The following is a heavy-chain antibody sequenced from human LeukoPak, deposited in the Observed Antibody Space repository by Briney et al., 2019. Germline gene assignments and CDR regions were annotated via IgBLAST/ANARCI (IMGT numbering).Heavy chain of an antibody. CDR3: ARDSGNYYHKSASKFDP. CDR1: GFTFSNYY. D-gene: IGHD3-22*01. V-gene: IGHV1-2*02. CDR2: INPDTGGS. J-gene: IGHJ5*02. Sequence: ASVKASCKASGFTFSNYYIHWVRQAPGQGLEWMGWINPDTGGSNYAQKFRGRVTMTRDTSISTAYMELSGLRSDDTAVYYCARDSGNYYHKSASKFDPWGQGALVTVSS.